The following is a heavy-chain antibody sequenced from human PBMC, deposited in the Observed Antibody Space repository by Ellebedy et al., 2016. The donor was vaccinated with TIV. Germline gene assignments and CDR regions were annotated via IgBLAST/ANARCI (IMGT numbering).Heavy chain of an antibody. V-gene: IGHV3-23*01. Sequence: EGSLRLSCAASGFTFSDHAMTWVRQTPGKGLEWVSGITAGGGSIHYVDSVKGRFTISRDNSKKTLYLQMNSLRAEDTAVYYCVKLDSSGFYYGRLDYWGQGTLVTVSS. CDR1: GFTFSDHA. CDR3: VKLDSSGFYYGRLDY. D-gene: IGHD3-22*01. J-gene: IGHJ4*02. CDR2: ITAGGGSI.